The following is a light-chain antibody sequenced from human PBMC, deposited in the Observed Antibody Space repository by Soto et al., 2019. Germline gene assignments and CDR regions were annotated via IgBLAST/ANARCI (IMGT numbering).Light chain of an antibody. CDR3: QQYNSMLS. J-gene: IGKJ4*01. CDR1: HDVSRN. V-gene: IGKV1-33*01. Sequence: DIPMTQSPSSLSASEGDRVTITCQSSHDVSRNLNWFQQKPGEAPQLLIYDASNLERGVPSRFSGSGSGTDFTLTLSSLQPEDGATYYCQQYNSMLSFGGGTEVEIK. CDR2: DAS.